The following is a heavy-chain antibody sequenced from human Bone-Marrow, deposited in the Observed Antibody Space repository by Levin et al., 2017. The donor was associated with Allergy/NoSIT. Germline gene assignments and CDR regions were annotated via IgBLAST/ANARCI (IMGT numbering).Heavy chain of an antibody. CDR3: VKYGCSSTGCYGNC. CDR1: GFTFSNYA. Sequence: PGGSLRLSCAASGFTFSNYAMSWVRQAPGKGLDWVSVISSGGGSTYYAESVKGRFTISRDNSKNTLYLQMNSLRAEDTAVYYCVKYGCSSTGCYGNCWGQGTLVTVSS. CDR2: ISSGGGST. D-gene: IGHD2-2*01. J-gene: IGHJ4*02. V-gene: IGHV3-23*01.